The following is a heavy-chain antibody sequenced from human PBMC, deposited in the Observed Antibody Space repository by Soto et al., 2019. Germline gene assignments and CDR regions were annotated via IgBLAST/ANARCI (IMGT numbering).Heavy chain of an antibody. Sequence: GGSLRLSCAAIGFTFEDHAMHWIRQVPGKGLEWVAGINWNSGMTGYADSVKGRFTISRDNANNSLHLEMNSLKTEDTAFYYCAKGRGALTVVSNWFDPWGQGTLVTVSS. V-gene: IGHV3-9*01. CDR3: AKGRGALTVVSNWFDP. J-gene: IGHJ5*02. CDR1: GFTFEDHA. D-gene: IGHD3-22*01. CDR2: INWNSGMT.